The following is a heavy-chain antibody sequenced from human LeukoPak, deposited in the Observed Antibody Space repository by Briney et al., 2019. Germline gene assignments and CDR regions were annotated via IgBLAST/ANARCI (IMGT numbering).Heavy chain of an antibody. J-gene: IGHJ4*02. Sequence: GGSLRLSCAASGFTFSRYAMHWVRQAPGKGLEWVSAISCSGGSTYHADSVKGRFTISRDNSKNTLYLQMNSLRAEDTAVYYCARDPSLLGPNYFDYWGQGTLVTVSS. D-gene: IGHD7-27*01. CDR3: ARDPSLLGPNYFDY. CDR2: ISCSGGST. CDR1: GFTFSRYA. V-gene: IGHV3-23*01.